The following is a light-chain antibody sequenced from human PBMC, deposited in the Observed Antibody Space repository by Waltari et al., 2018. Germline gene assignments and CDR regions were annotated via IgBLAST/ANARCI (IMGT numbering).Light chain of an antibody. Sequence: DIVMTQSPLSLSVTPGEPASISCRSSQSLLHSNGYNYLDWYLQKPGQSPQLLIYLGSNRASGVPDRFSGSGSGTDFTLEISRVEAEDVGLYYCQQYYSAPFNFGQGTKLEIK. CDR1: QSLLHSNGYNY. CDR3: QQYYSAPFN. V-gene: IGKV2-28*01. CDR2: LGS. J-gene: IGKJ2*01.